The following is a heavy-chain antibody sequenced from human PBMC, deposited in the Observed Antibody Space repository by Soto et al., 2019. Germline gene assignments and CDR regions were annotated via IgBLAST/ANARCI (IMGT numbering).Heavy chain of an antibody. J-gene: IGHJ4*02. CDR1: GFTFSSYA. CDR2: ISYDGSNK. D-gene: IGHD1-26*01. Sequence: QVQLVESGGGVVQPGRSLRLSCAASGFTFSSYAMHWVRQAPGKGLEWVAVISYDGSNKYYADSVKGRFTIYRDKSKNTPDLRRNGKQDEYTAGYYGETGLVGETRWGDYWGQDNTVTVS. CDR3: ETGLVGETRWGDY. V-gene: IGHV3-30-3*01.